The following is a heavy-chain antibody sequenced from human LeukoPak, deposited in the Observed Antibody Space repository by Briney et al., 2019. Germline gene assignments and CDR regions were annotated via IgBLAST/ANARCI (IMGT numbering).Heavy chain of an antibody. CDR3: ARDMYYYDSSGRPHAFDI. CDR2: IIPIFGTA. J-gene: IGHJ3*02. V-gene: IGHV1-69*13. Sequence: SVKVSCKASGGTFSSYAISWVRQAPGQGLEWMGGIIPIFGTANYAQKFQGRVTITADESTSTAYMELSSLRSEDTAVYYCARDMYYYDSSGRPHAFDIWGQGTMVTVSS. CDR1: GGTFSSYA. D-gene: IGHD3-22*01.